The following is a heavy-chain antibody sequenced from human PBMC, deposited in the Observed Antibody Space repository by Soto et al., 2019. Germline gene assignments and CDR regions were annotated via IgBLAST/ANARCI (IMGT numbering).Heavy chain of an antibody. CDR2: ISAAGDP. V-gene: IGHV3-13*05. CDR1: GFTFRNYD. Sequence: EVQLVESGGGLVQPGGSLRLSCEASGFTFRNYDMHWVRQGTGKGLEWVSGISAAGDPDYADSVEGRFTISREHAQNSFFLQLNSLRVGDSAVYYCARTDSDFYGLDVWGQGTTVIVSS. D-gene: IGHD5-18*01. CDR3: ARTDSDFYGLDV. J-gene: IGHJ6*02.